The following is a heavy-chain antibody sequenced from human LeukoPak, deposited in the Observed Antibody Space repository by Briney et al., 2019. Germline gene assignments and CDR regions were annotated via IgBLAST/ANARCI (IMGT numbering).Heavy chain of an antibody. Sequence: SETLSLTCAVHGGSLSGYYWSWFRQPPGKGLEWIGEVNHRGSTNYNPSLKSRVTMSVDTSKNQFSLKLSSVTAADTAVYYCAREIIVARGAFDIWGQGTMVTVSS. D-gene: IGHD5-12*01. CDR2: VNHRGST. V-gene: IGHV4-34*01. J-gene: IGHJ3*02. CDR1: GGSLSGYY. CDR3: AREIIVARGAFDI.